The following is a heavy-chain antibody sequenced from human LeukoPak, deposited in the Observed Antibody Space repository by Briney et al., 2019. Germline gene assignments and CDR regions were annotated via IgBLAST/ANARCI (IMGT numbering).Heavy chain of an antibody. D-gene: IGHD3-9*01. CDR2: IFYTGST. J-gene: IGHJ3*02. CDR1: GGSISSYY. CDR3: ARDGAVDILTGYGAFDI. Sequence: PSDTLSLTCTVSGGSISSYYWSWIRQPPGKGLEWIGYIFYTGSTNYNPSLKSRVTISVDTPKNQFSLKLNSVSAADTAVYYCARDGAVDILTGYGAFDIWGQGTMVTVSS. V-gene: IGHV4-59*01.